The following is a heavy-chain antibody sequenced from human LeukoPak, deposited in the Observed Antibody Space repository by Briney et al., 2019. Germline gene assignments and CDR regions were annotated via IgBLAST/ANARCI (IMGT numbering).Heavy chain of an antibody. D-gene: IGHD4-17*01. Sequence: PGGSLRLSCAASGFTFSSYSMNWVRQAPGKGLEWVSSISSSSSYIYYADSVKGRFTISRDNAKNSLYLQMNSLRAEDTAVYYCARNDYGTYYFDYWGQGTLVTVSS. J-gene: IGHJ4*02. CDR3: ARNDYGTYYFDY. V-gene: IGHV3-21*01. CDR1: GFTFSSYS. CDR2: ISSSSSYI.